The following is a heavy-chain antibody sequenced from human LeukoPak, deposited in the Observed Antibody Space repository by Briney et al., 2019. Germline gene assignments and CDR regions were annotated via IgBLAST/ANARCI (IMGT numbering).Heavy chain of an antibody. CDR2: ISSSSTI. Sequence: PGGSLRPSCAASGFTFSSYSMNWVRQAPGKGLEWVSYISSSSTIYYADSVKGRFTISRDNAKNSLYLQMSSLRAEDTAVYYCARGPMGDGHNWHPPPQRTHFDYWGQGTLVTVSS. V-gene: IGHV3-48*01. D-gene: IGHD5-24*01. CDR3: ARGPMGDGHNWHPPPQRTHFDY. J-gene: IGHJ4*02. CDR1: GFTFSSYS.